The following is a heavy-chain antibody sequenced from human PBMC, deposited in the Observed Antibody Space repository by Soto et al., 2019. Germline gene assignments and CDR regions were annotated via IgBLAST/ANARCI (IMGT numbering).Heavy chain of an antibody. Sequence: PRLSCSVSGLTFSSYWMHWVRQAPGEGLMWVSRINGDGSRTSYGDSVKGRFIISRDNAKNTLYLEMNSLRVEDTAVYHCVAEGAYRNYGSGNCGPGTHLTVSS. CDR2: INGDGSRT. CDR3: VAEGAYRNYGSGN. D-gene: IGHD3-10*01. J-gene: IGHJ4*02. V-gene: IGHV3-74*01. CDR1: GLTFSSYW.